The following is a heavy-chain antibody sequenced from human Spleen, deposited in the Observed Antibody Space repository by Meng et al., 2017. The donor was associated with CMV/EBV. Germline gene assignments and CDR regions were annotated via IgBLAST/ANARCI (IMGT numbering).Heavy chain of an antibody. CDR2: IFYTGGT. Sequence: GSLRLSCSGSGASTYSSSYYWGWLRQPPGKGLEWIGNIFYTGGTYYTPSLRSRVTISIDTTKNQFSLKLTSVTAADTAIYYCASLFYYGSGICSPFDSWGQGSLVTVSS. CDR1: GASTYSSSYY. D-gene: IGHD3-10*01. V-gene: IGHV4-39*07. CDR3: ASLFYYGSGICSPFDS. J-gene: IGHJ4*02.